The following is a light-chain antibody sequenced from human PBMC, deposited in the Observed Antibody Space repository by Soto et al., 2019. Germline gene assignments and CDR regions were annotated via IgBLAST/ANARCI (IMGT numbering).Light chain of an antibody. V-gene: IGLV2-14*01. J-gene: IGLJ3*02. CDR1: TNDIGGYKY. CDR3: SSYTSSSTWV. Sequence: QSALTQPASVSGSPGQSITISCTGTTNDIGGYKYVSWYQQHPGKAPKLIIFEVTNRPSGVSNRFSGSKSGNTASLTISGLQAEDEADFYCSSYTSSSTWVFGGGTKLTVL. CDR2: EVT.